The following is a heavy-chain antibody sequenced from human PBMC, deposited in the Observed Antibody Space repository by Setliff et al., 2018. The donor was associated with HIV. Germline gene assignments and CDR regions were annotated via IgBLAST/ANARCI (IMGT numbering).Heavy chain of an antibody. CDR2: IDPKSGNT. CDR1: EYTSASYV. Sequence: ASVKVSCKTAEYTSASYVINWVRQAAGQGLEWMGWIDPKSGNTGYAQEFQGRVTTTRNTSISTAYMELISLTSDDTAIYFCARGLRAYLGYWGQGTLVTVSS. D-gene: IGHD1-26*01. CDR3: ARGLRAYLGY. V-gene: IGHV1-8*01. J-gene: IGHJ4*02.